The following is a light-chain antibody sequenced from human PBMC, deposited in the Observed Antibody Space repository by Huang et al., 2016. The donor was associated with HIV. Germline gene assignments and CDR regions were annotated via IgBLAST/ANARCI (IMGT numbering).Light chain of an antibody. CDR2: DAS. V-gene: IGKV3-11*01. CDR1: QSVSSY. CDR3: QQRSNWPLT. Sequence: EIVLTQSPDTRSWSPGERATLSCRASQSVSSYLAWYQQQPGQAPRLLIYDASNRATGLPARFSGSGSGTDFTLTISSLEPEDFAVYYCQQRSNWPLTFGPGTKVDIK. J-gene: IGKJ3*01.